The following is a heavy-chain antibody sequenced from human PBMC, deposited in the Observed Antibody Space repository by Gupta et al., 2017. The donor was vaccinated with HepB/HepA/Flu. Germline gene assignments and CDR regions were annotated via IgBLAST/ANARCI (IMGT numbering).Heavy chain of an antibody. J-gene: IGHJ4*02. D-gene: IGHD6-19*01. CDR2: IYYRGST. V-gene: IGHV4-39*01. CDR1: SGSISKSGYY. CDR3: AIQEGMEVAARFDV. Sequence: QLQLQEWGPGLVKPSETLSLTCNVSSGSISKSGYYWGWIRQPLRMGLEWIGNIYYRGSTYISPSLKSRVTTSVDMPKNQFALKLSSVTATDTAVYYCAIQEGMEVAARFDVGGQGILVTVSS.